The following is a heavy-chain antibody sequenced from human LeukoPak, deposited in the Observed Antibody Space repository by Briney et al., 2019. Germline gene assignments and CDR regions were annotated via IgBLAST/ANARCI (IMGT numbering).Heavy chain of an antibody. CDR3: AMGVGAMDY. Sequence: GGSLRLSCAASGFSFSSYWMYWVRQAPGKGLLWVSRISSDGGTTTYADSVKGRFTISRDNAKNTLSLQMNSLRAEDTAVYYCAMGVGAMDYWGQGTLVTVSS. D-gene: IGHD1-26*01. CDR1: GFSFSSYW. J-gene: IGHJ4*02. CDR2: ISSDGGTT. V-gene: IGHV3-74*01.